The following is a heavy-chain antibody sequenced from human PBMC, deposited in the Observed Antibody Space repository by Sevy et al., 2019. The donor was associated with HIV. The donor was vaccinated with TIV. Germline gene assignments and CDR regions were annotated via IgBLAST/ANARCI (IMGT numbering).Heavy chain of an antibody. CDR2: LSFGGGKI. D-gene: IGHD2-8*01. CDR3: ARKGCTKPLDY. V-gene: IGHV3-23*01. CDR1: GFPFNIYS. J-gene: IGHJ4*02. Sequence: GGSLRLSCATSGFPFNIYSMSWVRQAPGKGLEWVSTLSFGGGKINYADSVKGRCTISRDNSENTLYLEMNSLRAEDTALYFSARKGCTKPLDYWGQGTLVTVSS.